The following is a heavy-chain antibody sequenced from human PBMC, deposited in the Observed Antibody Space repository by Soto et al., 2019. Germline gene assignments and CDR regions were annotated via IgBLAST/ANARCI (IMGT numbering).Heavy chain of an antibody. J-gene: IGHJ4*02. CDR3: ARYNYYAVDS. CDR1: GYTFIRSW. V-gene: IGHV5-51*01. CDR2: TYPGDSDI. D-gene: IGHD3-10*01. Sequence: PGESLKISCQGSGYTFIRSWIGWVRQMPGKGLEWMGITYPGDSDIRYGPSFQGQVTISVDKSINTVYLQWSSLKASDTAMYYCARYNYYAVDSWGQGTLVTVSS.